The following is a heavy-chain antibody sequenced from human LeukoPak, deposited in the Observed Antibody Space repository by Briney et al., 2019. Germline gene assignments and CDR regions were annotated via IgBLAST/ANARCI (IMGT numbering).Heavy chain of an antibody. V-gene: IGHV3-23*01. D-gene: IGHD7-27*01. Sequence: GGSLRLSCTASGFTLSNNAMSWVRQAPGKGLEWVSALGSDDGRYYADSVKGRFTISRDNSKNTLYLEMNRLRGEDTAAYCRAKEILNWEFDYWGQGTLVTVSS. CDR1: GFTLSNNA. CDR2: LGSDDGR. CDR3: AKEILNWEFDY. J-gene: IGHJ4*02.